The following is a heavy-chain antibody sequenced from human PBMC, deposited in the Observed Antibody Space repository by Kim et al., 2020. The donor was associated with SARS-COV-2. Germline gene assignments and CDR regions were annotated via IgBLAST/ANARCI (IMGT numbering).Heavy chain of an antibody. Sequence: SVKVSCKASGGTFSSYAISWVRQAPGQGLEWMGGIIPIFGTANYAQKFQGRVTITADESTSTAYMELSSLRSEDTAVYYCASAWRGYSSGTIYYYYGMDVWGQGTTVTVSS. CDR1: GGTFSSYA. CDR3: ASAWRGYSSGTIYYYYGMDV. J-gene: IGHJ6*02. CDR2: IIPIFGTA. D-gene: IGHD6-19*01. V-gene: IGHV1-69*13.